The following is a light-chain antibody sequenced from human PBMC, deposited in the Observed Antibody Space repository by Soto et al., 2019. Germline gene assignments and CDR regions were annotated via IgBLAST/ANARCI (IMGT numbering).Light chain of an antibody. J-gene: IGLJ3*02. CDR1: SSDVGNYIY. CDR3: AAWDDTRTGRWL. V-gene: IGLV2-14*01. Sequence: QSALTQPASVSGSPGQSITISCTGTSSDVGNYIYVSWYRHHPGKAPKLMIYEISNRPSGISNRFSGSKSGNTASLTISGLQAEDEADYYCAAWDDTRTGRWLFGGGTKLTVL. CDR2: EIS.